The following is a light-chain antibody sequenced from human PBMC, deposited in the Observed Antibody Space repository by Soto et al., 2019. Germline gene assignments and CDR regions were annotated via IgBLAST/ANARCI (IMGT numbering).Light chain of an antibody. J-gene: IGLJ3*02. CDR3: QTWGTGVQWV. CDR2: VNSDGSH. CDR1: SGHAYYA. Sequence: QLVLTQSPSASASLGASVKLTCTLSSGHAYYAIVWHQQQPEKGPRYLMKVNSDGSHTKGDGIPDRFSGSSSGAERFLTISRLQSEDEADYYCQTWGTGVQWVFGGGTKLTVL. V-gene: IGLV4-69*01.